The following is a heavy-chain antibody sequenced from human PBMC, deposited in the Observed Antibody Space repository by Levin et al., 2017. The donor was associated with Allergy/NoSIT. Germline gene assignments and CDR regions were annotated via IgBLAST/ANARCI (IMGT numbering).Heavy chain of an antibody. CDR2: INHSEYT. V-gene: IGHV4-34*01. Sequence: RASETLSLTCAVHGGSLSGYYWTWIRQPPGKGLEWIGEINHSEYTNYNPSLKSRVTISLDTSNNQFSLRLSSVTAADTAVYYCARQPTGDLFDYWGQGTLVTVSS. CDR1: GGSLSGYY. CDR3: ARQPTGDLFDY. J-gene: IGHJ4*02. D-gene: IGHD7-27*01.